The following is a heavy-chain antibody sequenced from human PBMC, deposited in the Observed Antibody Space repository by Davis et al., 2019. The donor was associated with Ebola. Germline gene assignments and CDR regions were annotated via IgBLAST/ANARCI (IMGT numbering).Heavy chain of an antibody. CDR3: AKAPTEGGLLWFGELLFDY. Sequence: GESLKISCAASGFTFSSYAMSWVRQAPGKGLEWVSAISGSGGSTYYADSVKGRFTISRDNSKNTLYLQMNSLRAEDTAVYYCAKAPTEGGLLWFGELLFDYWGQGTLVTVSS. CDR1: GFTFSSYA. V-gene: IGHV3-23*01. CDR2: ISGSGGST. J-gene: IGHJ4*02. D-gene: IGHD3-10*01.